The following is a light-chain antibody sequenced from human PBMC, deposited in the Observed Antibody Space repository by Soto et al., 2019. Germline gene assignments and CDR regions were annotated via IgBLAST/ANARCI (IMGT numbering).Light chain of an antibody. J-gene: IGKJ1*01. CDR2: DAS. CDR1: QTVSGSQ. CDR3: QQYGGSPWT. Sequence: EIESTQSPGTLSLSPGERATLSCRASQTVSGSQLAWYQQRPGQPPRLLIFDASRRATGIPDRFSGSGSGTDFSLTISRLEPEDFAVYYCQQYGGSPWTFGQGTKV. V-gene: IGKV3-20*01.